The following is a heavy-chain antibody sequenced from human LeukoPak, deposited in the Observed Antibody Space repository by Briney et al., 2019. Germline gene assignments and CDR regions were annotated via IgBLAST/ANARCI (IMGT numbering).Heavy chain of an antibody. CDR1: GFTFSSYE. V-gene: IGHV3-48*03. J-gene: IGHJ4*02. CDR2: ISSSGSTI. Sequence: PGGSLRLSCAASGFTFSSYEMNWVRQAPGKGLEWVSYISSSGSTIYYADSVKGRFTISRDNAKNSLYLQMNSLRAEDTAVYYCARDRTMVRGVIISYCFDYWGQGTLVTVSS. D-gene: IGHD3-10*01. CDR3: ARDRTMVRGVIISYCFDY.